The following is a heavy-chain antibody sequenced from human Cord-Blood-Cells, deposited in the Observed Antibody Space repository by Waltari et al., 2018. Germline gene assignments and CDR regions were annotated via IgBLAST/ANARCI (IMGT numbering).Heavy chain of an antibody. Sequence: QLQLQESGPGLVKPSETLSLTCPFSGGSISSSSYYWGWIRQPPGKGLEWIGSIYYSGSTYYNPSLKSRVTISVETSKNQFSLKLSSVTAADTAVYYCARHTRGGSPNWFDPWGQGTLVTVSS. V-gene: IGHV4-39*01. CDR1: GGSISSSSYY. J-gene: IGHJ5*02. CDR3: ARHTRGGSPNWFDP. D-gene: IGHD2-2*01. CDR2: IYYSGST.